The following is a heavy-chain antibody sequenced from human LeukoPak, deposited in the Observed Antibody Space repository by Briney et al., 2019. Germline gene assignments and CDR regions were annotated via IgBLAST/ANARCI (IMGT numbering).Heavy chain of an antibody. CDR3: ARESLTGSYFNY. J-gene: IGHJ4*02. CDR1: GGTFSSYA. D-gene: IGHD3-9*01. Sequence: GASVKVSCKASGGTFSSYAISWVRRAPGQGLEWMAWVSGDNANTNYAQKFLGRVAMTTDTSTTTAYMELRGLRSDDTAVYYCARESLTGSYFNYWGQGTLVTVSS. CDR2: VSGDNANT. V-gene: IGHV1-18*01.